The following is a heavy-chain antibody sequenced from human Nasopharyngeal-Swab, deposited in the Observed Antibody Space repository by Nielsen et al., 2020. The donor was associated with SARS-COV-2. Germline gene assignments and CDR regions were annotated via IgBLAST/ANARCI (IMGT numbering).Heavy chain of an antibody. CDR3: ARGVETIHH. CDR2: ISSSGSIT. J-gene: IGHJ1*01. CDR1: GFSFSEYY. D-gene: IGHD5-24*01. Sequence: GESLKISCAASGFSFSEYYMSWIRQAPGKGLEWISDISSSGSITHYADSMKGRFTISRDNAKKSLYLQMNSLRAEDTAVYYCARGVETIHHWGQGSQVTVSS. V-gene: IGHV3-11*04.